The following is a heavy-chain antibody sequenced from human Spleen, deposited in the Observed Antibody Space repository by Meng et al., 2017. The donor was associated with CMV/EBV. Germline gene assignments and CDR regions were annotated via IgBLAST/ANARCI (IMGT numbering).Heavy chain of an antibody. V-gene: IGHV3-21*01. D-gene: IGHD6-25*01. CDR2: ISRSSSYA. CDR3: AREGIAAAVPLDC. J-gene: IGHJ4*02. CDR1: GFTFSDYT. Sequence: LSLTCAASGFTFSDYTMTWVRQAPGKGLEWVSSISRSSSYADSVISRSSSYADSVKGRFTISRDNAKNSLYLQMNSLRAEDTAVYYCAREGIAAAVPLDCWGLGTLVTVSS.